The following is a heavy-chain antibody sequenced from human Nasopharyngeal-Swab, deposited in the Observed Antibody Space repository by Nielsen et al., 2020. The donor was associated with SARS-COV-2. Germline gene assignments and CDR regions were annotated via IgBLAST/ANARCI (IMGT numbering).Heavy chain of an antibody. J-gene: IGHJ4*02. V-gene: IGHV3-49*04. CDR1: GFTFGDYA. D-gene: IGHD1-26*01. CDR3: TSGIVGAN. CDR2: IRSKAYGGTT. Sequence: GESLKISCTASGFTFGDYAMSWVRQAPGKGLEWVGFIRSKAYGGTTEYAASVKGRFTISSDDSKSIAYLQMNSLKTEDTAVYYCTSGIVGANWGQGTLVTVSS.